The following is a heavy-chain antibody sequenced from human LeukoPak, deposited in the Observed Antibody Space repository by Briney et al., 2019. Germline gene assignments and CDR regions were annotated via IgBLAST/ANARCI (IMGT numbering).Heavy chain of an antibody. CDR3: ARGGGSYYDTSGYYYLAGY. J-gene: IGHJ4*02. V-gene: IGHV3-7*01. D-gene: IGHD3-22*01. CDR2: IKKDGSDE. Sequence: GGSLRLSCAASGFTFSSYWMTWVRQAPGKGLEWVANIKKDGSDENYVDSVKGRFTISRDNAKNSLHLQMNSLRAEGTAVYYCARGGGSYYDTSGYYYLAGYWGQGTLVTVSS. CDR1: GFTFSSYW.